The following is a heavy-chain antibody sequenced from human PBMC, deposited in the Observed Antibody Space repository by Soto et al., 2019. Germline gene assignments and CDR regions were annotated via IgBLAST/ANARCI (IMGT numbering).Heavy chain of an antibody. V-gene: IGHV3-33*06. Sequence: GGSLRLSCAASGFTFSSYGMHWVRQAPGKGLEWVAVIWYDGSNKYYADSVKGRFTISRDNSKNTLYLQMNSLRAEDTAVYYCAKDPISDYGDYWFDPWGQGTLVTVSS. CDR3: AKDPISDYGDYWFDP. D-gene: IGHD4-17*01. J-gene: IGHJ5*02. CDR2: IWYDGSNK. CDR1: GFTFSSYG.